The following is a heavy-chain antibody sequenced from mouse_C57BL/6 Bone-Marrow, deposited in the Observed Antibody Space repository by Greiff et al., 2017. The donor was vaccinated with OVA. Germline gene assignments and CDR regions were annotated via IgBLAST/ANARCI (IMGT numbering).Heavy chain of an antibody. CDR2: INPYNGGT. CDR3: ARRYYGNDDAMDY. D-gene: IGHD2-2*01. CDR1: GYTFTDYY. V-gene: IGHV1-19*01. Sequence: EVQLQQSGPVLVKPGASVKMSCKASGYTFTDYYMNWVKQSHGKSLEWIGVINPYNGGTSYNQKFKGKATLTVDKSSSTAYMELNSLTSEDSAVYYCARRYYGNDDAMDYWGQGTSVTVSS. J-gene: IGHJ4*01.